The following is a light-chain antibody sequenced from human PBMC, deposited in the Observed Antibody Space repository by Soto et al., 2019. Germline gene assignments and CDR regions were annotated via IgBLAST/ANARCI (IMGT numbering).Light chain of an antibody. J-gene: IGLJ1*01. CDR3: SSYSDSNIYV. CDR2: EVT. CDR1: SSDVGGYNY. V-gene: IGLV2-8*01. Sequence: QSALTQPPSASGSPGQSVTISCTGTSSDVGGYNYVYWYQQHPGKAPKLMIYEVTKRPSGVPDRFSGSKSGNTASLTVSELQAEDEADYYCSSYSDSNIYVFGTGTKVTVL.